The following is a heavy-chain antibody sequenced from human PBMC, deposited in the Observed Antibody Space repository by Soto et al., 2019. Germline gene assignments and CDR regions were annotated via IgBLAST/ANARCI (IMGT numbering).Heavy chain of an antibody. CDR3: ARVIATAVHWFDP. CDR2: IYHSGST. J-gene: IGHJ5*02. D-gene: IGHD6-13*01. Sequence: TLSLTCAVSGGSISSTNLWSWVRQPPGKGLEWIGEIYHSGSTNYNPSLKSRVTISVDKSKNQFSLKLSSVTAADTAVYYCARVIATAVHWFDPWGQGTLVTVSS. CDR1: GGSISSTNL. V-gene: IGHV4-4*02.